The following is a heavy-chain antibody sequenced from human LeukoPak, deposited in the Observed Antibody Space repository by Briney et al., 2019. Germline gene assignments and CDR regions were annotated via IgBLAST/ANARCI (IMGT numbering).Heavy chain of an antibody. CDR3: ARLDSYDSSGYLAY. V-gene: IGHV4-4*07. CDR1: GGSISSYY. D-gene: IGHD3-22*01. CDR2: IYTSGST. Sequence: SETLSLTCTVSGGSISSYYWSWIRQPAGKGLEWIGRIYTSGSTNYNPSLKSRVTMSVDTSKNQFSLKLSSVTAADTAVYYCARLDSYDSSGYLAYWGQGTLVTVSS. J-gene: IGHJ4*02.